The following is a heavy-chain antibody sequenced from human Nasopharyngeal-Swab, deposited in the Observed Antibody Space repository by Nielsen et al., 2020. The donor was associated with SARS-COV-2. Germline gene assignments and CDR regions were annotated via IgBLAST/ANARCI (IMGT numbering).Heavy chain of an antibody. J-gene: IGHJ4*02. Sequence: SETLPLTCTVSGAFISGHHWSWIRQPPGKGLEWIGYVSYSGITNYNPSLNSRVTISADSSKNQFSLELGSVTAADTAVYYCAREEYYYDSSGNYYRAFDNWGQGTLVSVSS. V-gene: IGHV4-59*11. CDR2: VSYSGIT. CDR1: GAFISGHH. D-gene: IGHD3-22*01. CDR3: AREEYYYDSSGNYYRAFDN.